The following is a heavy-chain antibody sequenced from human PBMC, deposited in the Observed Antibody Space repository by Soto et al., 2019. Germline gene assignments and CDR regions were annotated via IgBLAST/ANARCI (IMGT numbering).Heavy chain of an antibody. Sequence: GGSLRLSCAASGFTFSSYGMHWVRQAPGKGLEWVAVISYDGSNKYYADSGKGRFTISRDNSKNTLYLQMNSLRAEDTAVYYCAKPQDLGSGWSTYFDYWGQGTLVTVSS. CDR3: AKPQDLGSGWSTYFDY. V-gene: IGHV3-30*18. J-gene: IGHJ4*02. CDR1: GFTFSSYG. D-gene: IGHD6-19*01. CDR2: ISYDGSNK.